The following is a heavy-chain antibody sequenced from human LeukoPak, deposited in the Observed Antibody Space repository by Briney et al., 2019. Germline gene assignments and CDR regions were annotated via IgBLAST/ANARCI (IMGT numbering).Heavy chain of an antibody. V-gene: IGHV3-74*01. Sequence: GGSLRLSCAASGFTFNNYCMHWVRQAPGKGPVWVSRINADGSNTHSADSVKGRFTISRDNSKNTLYLQMNSLRAEDTALYYCAKRHLIADRGLDYWGQGTLVTVSS. CDR1: GFTFNNYC. J-gene: IGHJ4*02. CDR2: INADGSNT. CDR3: AKRHLIADRGLDY. D-gene: IGHD3-16*02.